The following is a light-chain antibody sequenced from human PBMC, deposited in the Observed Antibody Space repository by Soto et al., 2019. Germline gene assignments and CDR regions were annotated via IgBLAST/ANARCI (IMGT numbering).Light chain of an antibody. J-gene: IGLJ1*01. CDR3: GSYTGSIYV. CDR2: EVS. V-gene: IGLV2-14*01. CDR1: SSDVGGYKF. Sequence: QSVLTQPASVSGSPGQSITISCTGTSSDVGGYKFVSWYQQHPGKAPKLMIYEVSNRPTGVSSRFSGSKSGNTASLTISGLQAEDEADYYCGSYTGSIYVFGTGTKVPS.